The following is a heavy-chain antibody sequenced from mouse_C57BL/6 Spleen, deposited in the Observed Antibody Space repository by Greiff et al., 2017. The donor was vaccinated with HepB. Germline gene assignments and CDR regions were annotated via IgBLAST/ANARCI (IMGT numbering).Heavy chain of an antibody. CDR2: INPSYGGP. CDR1: GYTFTSYW. D-gene: IGHD3-2*02. J-gene: IGHJ2*01. Sequence: QVQLQQPGTELVKPGASVKLSCKASGYTFTSYWMHWVKQRPGQGLEWIGNINPSYGGPNYNEKFKSKATLTVDKASSTAYMQLSSLTCEDSAVYYGARSAQATEDYWGQGTTLTVSS. V-gene: IGHV1-53*01. CDR3: ARSAQATEDY.